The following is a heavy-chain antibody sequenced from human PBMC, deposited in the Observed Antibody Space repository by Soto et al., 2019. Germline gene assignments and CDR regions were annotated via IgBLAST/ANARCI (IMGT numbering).Heavy chain of an antibody. CDR3: ARDLPAAIFSDWFDP. CDR2: IIPIFGTA. J-gene: IGHJ5*02. CDR1: GGTFSSYA. Sequence: SVKVSCKASGGTFSSYAISWVRQAPGQGLEWMGGIIPIFGTANYAQKFQGRVTITADKSTSTAYMELSSLRSEDTAVYYCARDLPAAIFSDWFDPWGQGTLVTVSS. V-gene: IGHV1-69*06. D-gene: IGHD2-2*02.